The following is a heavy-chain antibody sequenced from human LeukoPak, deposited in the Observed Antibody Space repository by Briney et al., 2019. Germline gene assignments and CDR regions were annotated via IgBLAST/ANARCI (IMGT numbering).Heavy chain of an antibody. V-gene: IGHV4-34*01. CDR1: GGSFSGYY. D-gene: IGHD5-24*01. CDR2: INHSGST. J-gene: IGHJ4*02. CDR3: ARDWYGYKSSFDY. Sequence: KASETLSLTCAVYGGSFSGYYWSWIRQPPGKGLEWIGEINHSGSTNYNPSLKSRVTISVDTSKNQFSLKLSSVTAADTAVYYCARDWYGYKSSFDYWGQGTLVTVSS.